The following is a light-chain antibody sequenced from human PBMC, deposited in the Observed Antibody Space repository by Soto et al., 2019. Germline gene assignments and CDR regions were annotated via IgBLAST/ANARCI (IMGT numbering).Light chain of an antibody. CDR1: QAVNTR. Sequence: EIVLTQSPATLSSFPGDRVTLSCRASQAVNTRLAWYQHKPGQAPRLLIYLASNRAAGVPARFSGSGSGTDFTLTISDVEPEDFAVYYCQQYDTSPWTFGPGTKVEIK. J-gene: IGKJ1*01. CDR3: QQYDTSPWT. V-gene: IGKV3D-11*01. CDR2: LAS.